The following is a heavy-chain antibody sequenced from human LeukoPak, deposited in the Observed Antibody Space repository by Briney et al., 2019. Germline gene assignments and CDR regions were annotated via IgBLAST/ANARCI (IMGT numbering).Heavy chain of an antibody. J-gene: IGHJ4*02. CDR3: ARGGYDGYDYSGNSGY. D-gene: IGHD5-12*01. Sequence: ASVKVSCKASGYTFTGYYMHWVRQAPGQGLEWMGWINPNSGGTNYAQKFQGRVTMTRDTSISTAYMELSRLRSDDTAVYFCARGGYDGYDYSGNSGYWGQGTLVTVSS. CDR1: GYTFTGYY. CDR2: INPNSGGT. V-gene: IGHV1-2*02.